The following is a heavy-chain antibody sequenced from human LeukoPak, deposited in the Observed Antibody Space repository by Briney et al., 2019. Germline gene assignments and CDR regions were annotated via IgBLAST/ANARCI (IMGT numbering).Heavy chain of an antibody. CDR1: GGSISSSSYY. V-gene: IGHV4-61*01. Sequence: SETLSLTCTVSGGSISSSSYYWSWIRQPPGKGLEWIGYIYYSGSTNYNPSLKSRVTISVDTSKNQFSLKLSSVTAADTAVYYCASGYGFYYFDYWGQGTLVTVSS. CDR2: IYYSGST. D-gene: IGHD5-12*01. CDR3: ASGYGFYYFDY. J-gene: IGHJ4*02.